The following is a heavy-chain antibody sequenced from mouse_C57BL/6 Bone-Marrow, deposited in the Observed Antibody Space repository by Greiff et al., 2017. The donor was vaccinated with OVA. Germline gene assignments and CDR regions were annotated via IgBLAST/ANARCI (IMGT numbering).Heavy chain of an antibody. V-gene: IGHV1-63*01. Sequence: VQLQQSGAELVRPGTSVKMSCKASGYTFTNYWIGWAKQRPGHGLEWIGDIYPGGGYTNYNEKFKGKATLTADKSSSTAYMQLSSLTSEDTAVYYCTDGYYAFAYWGQGTLVTVSA. CDR2: IYPGGGYT. CDR3: TDGYYAFAY. D-gene: IGHD2-3*01. J-gene: IGHJ3*01. CDR1: GYTFTNYW.